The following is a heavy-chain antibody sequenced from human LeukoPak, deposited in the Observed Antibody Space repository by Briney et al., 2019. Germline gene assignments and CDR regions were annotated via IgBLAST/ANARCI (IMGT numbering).Heavy chain of an antibody. J-gene: IGHJ4*02. CDR2: IYTSGST. Sequence: SETLSLTCTVSGGSISSYYWSWIRQPAGKGLEWIGRIYTSGSTNYNPSLKSRVTMSVDTSKNQFSLKLSSVTAADTAVYYCARDLRGGYYDSSGYSPFDYWGQGTLVTVSS. CDR3: ARDLRGGYYDSSGYSPFDY. D-gene: IGHD3-22*01. CDR1: GGSISSYY. V-gene: IGHV4-4*07.